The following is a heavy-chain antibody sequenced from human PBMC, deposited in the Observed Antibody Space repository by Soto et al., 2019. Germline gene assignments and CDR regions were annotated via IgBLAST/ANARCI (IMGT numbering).Heavy chain of an antibody. CDR1: GFTVSSNY. CDR2: IYSGGTT. J-gene: IGHJ4*02. CDR3: ARDYIGGGYKLDY. V-gene: IGHV3-53*01. Sequence: PGGSLRLSCAVPGFTVSSNYMSWVRQAPGKGLEWVSMIYSGGTTDYADSVKGRFTISRDSSKNTLYLQMNSLRAEDTAVYYCARDYIGGGYKLDYWGQGTLVTVSS. D-gene: IGHD5-12*01.